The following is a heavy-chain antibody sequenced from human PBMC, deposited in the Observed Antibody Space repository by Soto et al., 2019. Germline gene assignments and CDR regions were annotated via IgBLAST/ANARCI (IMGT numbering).Heavy chain of an antibody. V-gene: IGHV4-4*02. D-gene: IGHD2-21*01. Sequence: SETLSPTCAVSGGSTSISNWWSWVRQPPGKGLEWIGEIYHSGSTNYYPSLKRRVIISVDKSKTQCSRKLSSVTAADTSVYYCARCLAYCGGDCSSFDSWGQGTLVTVSS. CDR3: ARCLAYCGGDCSSFDS. CDR2: IYHSGST. CDR1: GGSTSISNW. J-gene: IGHJ4*02.